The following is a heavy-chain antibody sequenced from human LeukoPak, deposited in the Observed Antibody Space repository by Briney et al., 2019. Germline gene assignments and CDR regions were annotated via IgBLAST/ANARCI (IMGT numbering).Heavy chain of an antibody. J-gene: IGHJ5*02. CDR3: ARDVPHNWFDT. Sequence: GGSLRLSCAASGITFGNNWMHWVRQGPGEGLVWISRINSDGGGAIYADSVKGRFSVSRDNAKNTLYLQMNSLRAEDTAVYYCARDVPHNWFDTWGQGTLVTVSS. CDR1: GITFGNNW. CDR2: INSDGGGA. V-gene: IGHV3-74*01.